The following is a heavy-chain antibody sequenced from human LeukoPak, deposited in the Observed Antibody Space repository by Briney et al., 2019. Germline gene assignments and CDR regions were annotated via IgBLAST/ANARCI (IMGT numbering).Heavy chain of an antibody. J-gene: IGHJ5*02. CDR3: ARDSSPVWFGEFLYNWFDP. D-gene: IGHD3-10*01. Sequence: PGGSLRLSCAASGFTFSDYRMNWVRQAPGKGLEWVSSISSSSSYIYYADSLKGRFTISRDNAKNSLYLQMNSLRAEDTAVYYCARDSSPVWFGEFLYNWFDPWGQGTLVTVSS. CDR1: GFTFSDYR. CDR2: ISSSSSYI. V-gene: IGHV3-21*01.